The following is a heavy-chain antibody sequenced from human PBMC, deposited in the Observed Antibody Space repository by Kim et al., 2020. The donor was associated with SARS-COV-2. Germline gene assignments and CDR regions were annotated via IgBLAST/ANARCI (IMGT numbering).Heavy chain of an antibody. Sequence: YAQKFQGRVTITADKSTSTAYMELSSLRSEDTAVYYCAREGCGGDCYLDYWGQGTLVTVSS. CDR3: AREGCGGDCYLDY. D-gene: IGHD2-21*02. V-gene: IGHV1-69*04. J-gene: IGHJ4*02.